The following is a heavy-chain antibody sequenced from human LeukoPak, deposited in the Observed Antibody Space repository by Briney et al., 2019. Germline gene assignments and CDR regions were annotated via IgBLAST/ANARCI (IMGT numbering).Heavy chain of an antibody. D-gene: IGHD3-3*01. CDR2: IYTSGST. CDR3: ARAGYDFWSGYSSNAFDI. Sequence: PSETLSLTCTVSGGSISSYYWSWIRQPAGKGLEWIGRIYTSGSTNYNPSLKSRVTISVDTSKNQFSLKLSSVTAADTAVYYCARAGYDFWSGYSSNAFDIWGQGTMVTVSS. J-gene: IGHJ3*02. V-gene: IGHV4-4*07. CDR1: GGSISSYY.